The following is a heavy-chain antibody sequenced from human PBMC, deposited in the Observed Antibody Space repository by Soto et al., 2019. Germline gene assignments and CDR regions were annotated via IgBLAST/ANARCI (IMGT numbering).Heavy chain of an antibody. V-gene: IGHV1-69*13. CDR3: ASPPREYDSSGYYSGYYFDY. CDR2: IIPIFGTA. J-gene: IGHJ4*01. D-gene: IGHD3-22*01. CDR1: GVAFSSYA. Sequence: SVKVSCKAYGVAFSSYAVSWLRQAPGQGLEWMGGIIPIFGTANYAQKFKGRVTITADESTSTAYMELSSLRSEDTAVYYCASPPREYDSSGYYSGYYFDYWG.